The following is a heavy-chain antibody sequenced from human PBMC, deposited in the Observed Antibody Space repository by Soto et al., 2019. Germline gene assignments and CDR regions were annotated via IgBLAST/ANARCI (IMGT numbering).Heavy chain of an antibody. CDR1: GYTFTTYY. D-gene: IGHD4-17*01. CDR2: INPSGGST. J-gene: IGHJ5*02. Sequence: ASVKVSCKASGYTFTTYYMHWVRQAPGQGLEWMGIINPSGGSTNYAQRSQGRVTMTSDTSTSTVYMELSSLRADDTAVYHCARVVVPTTATTSNWFDPWGQGTLVTVSS. CDR3: ARVVVPTTATTSNWFDP. V-gene: IGHV1-46*01.